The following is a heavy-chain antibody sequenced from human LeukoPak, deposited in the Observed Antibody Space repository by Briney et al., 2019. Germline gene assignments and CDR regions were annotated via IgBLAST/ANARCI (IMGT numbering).Heavy chain of an antibody. V-gene: IGHV3-23*01. CDR2: ISGSGGRT. J-gene: IGHJ3*02. CDR3: AKGSREWELLDALDI. CDR1: GFTFSSYG. Sequence: AGGSLRLSCAASGFTFSSYGMSWVRQAPGKGLEWVSGISGSGGRTNYADSVKGRFTISRDNAKNTLYLQMNSLRAEDTAVYYCAKGSREWELLDALDIWGQGTMVTVSS. D-gene: IGHD1-26*01.